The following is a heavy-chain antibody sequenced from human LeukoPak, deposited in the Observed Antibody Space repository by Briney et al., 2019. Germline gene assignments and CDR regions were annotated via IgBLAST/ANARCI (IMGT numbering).Heavy chain of an antibody. CDR1: GDTLTELS. CDR2: FDPEHGEM. J-gene: IGHJ4*02. Sequence: ASVKVSCKVSGDTLTELSTHWVRQAPGKGLEWMGGFDPEHGEMIYAQKLQGRVTMTEDRSTDTAYMELSSLRSEDTAVYYCATGGPWDLLRYWGQGTLVTVSS. D-gene: IGHD3-9*01. V-gene: IGHV1-24*01. CDR3: ATGGPWDLLRY.